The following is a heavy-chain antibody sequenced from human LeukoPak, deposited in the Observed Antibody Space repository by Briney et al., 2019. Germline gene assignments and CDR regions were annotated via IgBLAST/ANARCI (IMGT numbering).Heavy chain of an antibody. CDR3: ARHPDYGADGYYYGMDV. D-gene: IGHD4-17*01. J-gene: IGHJ6*02. CDR2: SYYSGST. V-gene: IGHV4-39*01. Sequence: SETLSLTCTVSGGSISSSSYYWGWIRQPPGKGLEWIGSSYYSGSTYYNPSLKSRVTISVDTSKNQFSLKLSSVTAADTAVYYCARHPDYGADGYYYGMDVWGQGTTVTVSS. CDR1: GGSISSSSYY.